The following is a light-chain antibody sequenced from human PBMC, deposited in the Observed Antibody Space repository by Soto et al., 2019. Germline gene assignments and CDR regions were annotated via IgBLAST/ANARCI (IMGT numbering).Light chain of an antibody. J-gene: IGKJ1*01. Sequence: GDRVTITCRASQSISSWLAWYQQKKGEAPKLLIYDASSLQSGVPSRFSGSGSGTEFTLTISSLQPDDFATYYCQQYNSYSWTFGQGTKVDIK. CDR2: DAS. V-gene: IGKV1-5*01. CDR3: QQYNSYSWT. CDR1: QSISSW.